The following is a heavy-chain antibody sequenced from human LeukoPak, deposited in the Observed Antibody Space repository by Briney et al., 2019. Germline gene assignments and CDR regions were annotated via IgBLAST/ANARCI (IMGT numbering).Heavy chain of an antibody. CDR1: GYTFTGYY. CDR2: INPNSGGT. V-gene: IGHV1-2*06. D-gene: IGHD2-2*01. CDR3: ARERGLVVPAASYYYYYGMDV. Sequence: ASVKVSCKASGYTFTGYYMHWVRQAPGQGLEWMGRINPNSGGTNYVQKFQGRVTMTRDTSISTAYMELSRLRSDDTAVYYCARERGLVVPAASYYYYYGMDVWGQGTTVTVSS. J-gene: IGHJ6*02.